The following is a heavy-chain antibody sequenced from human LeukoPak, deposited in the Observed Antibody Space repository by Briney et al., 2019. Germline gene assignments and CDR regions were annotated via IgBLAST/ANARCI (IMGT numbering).Heavy chain of an antibody. V-gene: IGHV4-4*07. Sequence: SETLSLTCIVSGGSITNYYWSWIRQPAGKGLQWVGRISSRGDTNYNPSLKSRVIMSVDTSKNQFSLKLHSLTAADTAVYYCAREYGDFDYWGRGTLVTVSS. J-gene: IGHJ4*02. CDR3: AREYGDFDY. CDR1: GGSITNYY. D-gene: IGHD4-17*01. CDR2: ISSRGDT.